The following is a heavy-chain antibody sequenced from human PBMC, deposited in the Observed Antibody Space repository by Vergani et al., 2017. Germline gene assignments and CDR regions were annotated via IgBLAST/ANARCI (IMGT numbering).Heavy chain of an antibody. CDR1: GGSISSGTYY. J-gene: IGHJ4*02. V-gene: IGHV4-61*02. D-gene: IGHD1-26*01. Sequence: QVQLQESGPGVLKPSQTLSLTCTVSGGSISSGTYYWNWIRQPAGKGLEWIGRIYISGSTNYNPSLKSRVTMFVDTSKNQFSLRLSSVTAADTAVYYCASRIVGSWFFDCWGPGPLVTVSS. CDR2: IYISGST. CDR3: ASRIVGSWFFDC.